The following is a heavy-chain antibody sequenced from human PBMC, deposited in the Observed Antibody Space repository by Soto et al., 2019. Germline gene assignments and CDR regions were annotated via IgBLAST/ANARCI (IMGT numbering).Heavy chain of an antibody. D-gene: IGHD1-26*01. CDR1: GFTFSSYA. V-gene: IGHV3-23*01. CDR2: ISGSGGST. Sequence: GGSLRLSCAASGFTFSSYAMSWVRQAPGKGLEWVSAISGSGGSTYYADSVKGRFTISRDNSKNTLYLQMNSLRAEDTAVYYCAKDGGSYSTHDDYYYYGMDVWGQGTTVTVSS. J-gene: IGHJ6*02. CDR3: AKDGGSYSTHDDYYYYGMDV.